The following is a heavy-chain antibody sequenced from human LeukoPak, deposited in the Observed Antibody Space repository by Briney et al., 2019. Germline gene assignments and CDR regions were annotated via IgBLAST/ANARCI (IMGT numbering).Heavy chain of an antibody. D-gene: IGHD6-6*01. CDR2: IYYSGST. CDR1: GGSMNAYY. Sequence: SETLSLTCTVSGGSMNAYYWTWFRQRPGKGLEWIGYIYYSGSTNYNPSLKSRLTISVDTSNNQFSLKLSSVTAADTAVYYCATIAGSSSFWGQGTLVTVSS. J-gene: IGHJ4*02. CDR3: ATIAGSSSF. V-gene: IGHV4-59*08.